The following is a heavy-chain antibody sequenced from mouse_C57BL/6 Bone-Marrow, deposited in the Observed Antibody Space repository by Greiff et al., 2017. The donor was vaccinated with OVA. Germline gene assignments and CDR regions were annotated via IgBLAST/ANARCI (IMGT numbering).Heavy chain of an antibody. Sequence: EVKVVESGAELVRPGASVKLSCTASGFNIKDDYMHWVKQRPEQGLEWIGWIDPENGDTEYASKFQGKATITADTSSNTAYLQLSSLTSEDTAVYYCTTWGTTAPFAYWGQGTLVTVSA. D-gene: IGHD1-2*01. CDR1: GFNIKDDY. J-gene: IGHJ3*01. CDR3: TTWGTTAPFAY. CDR2: IDPENGDT. V-gene: IGHV14-4*01.